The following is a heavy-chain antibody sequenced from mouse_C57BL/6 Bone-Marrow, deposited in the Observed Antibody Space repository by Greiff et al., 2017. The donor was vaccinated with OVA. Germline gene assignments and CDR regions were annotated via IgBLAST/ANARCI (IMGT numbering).Heavy chain of an antibody. CDR1: GYTFTSYW. CDR3: ARWGYGTPFAY. D-gene: IGHD2-10*02. J-gene: IGHJ3*01. CDR2: IDPNSGGT. Sequence: VQLQQPGAELVKPGASVKLSCKASGYTFTSYWMHWVKQRPGRDLEWIGRIDPNSGGTKYNEKFKSKATLTVDKPSSTAYMQLSSLTSEDSAVYYCARWGYGTPFAYWGQGTLVTVSA. V-gene: IGHV1-72*01.